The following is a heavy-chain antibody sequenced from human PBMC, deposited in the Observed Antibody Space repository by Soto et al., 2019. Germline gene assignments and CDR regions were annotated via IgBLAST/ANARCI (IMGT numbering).Heavy chain of an antibody. CDR2: IYSGDSDS. Sequence: PGESLKISCKGSGYSFSIYWIGWVRQRPGKGLEWMGIIYSGDSDSRYSPSFQGQVIMSVDKSISTAYLQWSSLKASDTAMYYCARHIYDSSGYRFDYWGQGTPVTAPQ. CDR3: ARHIYDSSGYRFDY. CDR1: GYSFSIYW. J-gene: IGHJ4*02. V-gene: IGHV5-51*01. D-gene: IGHD3-22*01.